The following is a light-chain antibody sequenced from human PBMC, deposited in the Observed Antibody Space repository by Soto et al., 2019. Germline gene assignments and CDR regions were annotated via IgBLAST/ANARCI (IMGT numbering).Light chain of an antibody. CDR3: QQYGSSPRT. CDR1: QSVSSSY. J-gene: IGKJ1*01. Sequence: EIVLTQSPGTLSLSPGERATLSCRASQSVSSSYLAWYQQKPGPAPRLLIYGASSRATGIPDRLSGSGAETDFTLTISRLEPEDVAVYYCQQYGSSPRTFGQGTKVEIK. CDR2: GAS. V-gene: IGKV3-20*01.